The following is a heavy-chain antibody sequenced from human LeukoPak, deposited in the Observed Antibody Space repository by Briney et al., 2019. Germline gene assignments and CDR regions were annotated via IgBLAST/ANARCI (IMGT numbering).Heavy chain of an antibody. CDR2: MNPNSGNT. CDR3: ARGGEKYQLDGMDV. D-gene: IGHD2-2*01. V-gene: IGHV1-8*01. Sequence: ASVKVSCKASGYTFTSYDINWVRQATGQGLEWKGWMNPNSGNTGYAQKFQGRVTMTRNTSISTAYMELSSLRSEDTAVYYCARGGEKYQLDGMDVWGQGTTVTVSS. J-gene: IGHJ6*02. CDR1: GYTFTSYD.